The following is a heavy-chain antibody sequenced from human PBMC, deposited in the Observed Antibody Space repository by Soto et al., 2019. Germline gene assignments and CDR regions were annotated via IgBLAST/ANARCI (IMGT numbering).Heavy chain of an antibody. CDR1: GGSISSVGYS. CDR3: ARAHGSGWGAFDI. D-gene: IGHD3-10*01. Sequence: QLQLQESGSGLVKPSQTLSLTCAVSGGSISSVGYSWSWIRQPQGKGLEWIGYIYHSGSTYYNPSLKSRVTILVDRSKNQFSLKLSSVSAADTAVYYCARAHGSGWGAFDIWGQGTMVTVSS. CDR2: IYHSGST. J-gene: IGHJ3*02. V-gene: IGHV4-30-2*01.